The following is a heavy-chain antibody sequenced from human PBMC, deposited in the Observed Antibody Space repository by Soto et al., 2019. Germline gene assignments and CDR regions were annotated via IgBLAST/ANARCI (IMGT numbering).Heavy chain of an antibody. V-gene: IGHV1-46*01. Sequence: GASVKVSCKASGYTFTSYYMHWVRQAPGQGLEWMGIINPSGGSTSYAQKFQGRVTMTRDTSTSTVYMELSSLRSEDTAVYYCARDLKGGYYDSSGYPDYWGQGTLVTVSS. CDR3: ARDLKGGYYDSSGYPDY. D-gene: IGHD3-22*01. CDR1: GYTFTSYY. CDR2: INPSGGST. J-gene: IGHJ4*02.